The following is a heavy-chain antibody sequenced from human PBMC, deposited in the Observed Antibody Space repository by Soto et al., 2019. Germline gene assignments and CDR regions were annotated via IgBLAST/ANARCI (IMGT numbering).Heavy chain of an antibody. CDR3: VRAVFPPGVTAFYGMDS. Sequence: SVKVSCKASGGTFSSYASSWVRQAPGQGLEWMGGIIPICGTANYAQKFQGRVTITADESTSTAYMELSSLRSEDTAVYYSVRAVFPPGVTAFYGMDSWGQGTTVTVSS. J-gene: IGHJ6*02. CDR2: IIPICGTA. D-gene: IGHD3-10*01. V-gene: IGHV1-69*01. CDR1: GGTFSSYA.